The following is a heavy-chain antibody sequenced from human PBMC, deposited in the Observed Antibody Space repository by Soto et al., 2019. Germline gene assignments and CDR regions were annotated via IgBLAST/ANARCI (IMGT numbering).Heavy chain of an antibody. J-gene: IGHJ4*02. D-gene: IGHD2-2*01. Sequence: QLQLQESGPGLVKPSETLSLTCTVSGGSISSSSYYWGWIRQPPGKGLEWIGSIYYSGSTYYNPSLKSRVTISVDTSKNQFSLKLSSVTAADTAVYYCARQGRVPAARDYWGQGTLVTVSS. CDR1: GGSISSSSYY. CDR2: IYYSGST. V-gene: IGHV4-39*01. CDR3: ARQGRVPAARDY.